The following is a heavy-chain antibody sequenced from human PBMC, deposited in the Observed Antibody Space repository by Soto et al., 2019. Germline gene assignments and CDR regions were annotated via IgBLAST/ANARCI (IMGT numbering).Heavy chain of an antibody. D-gene: IGHD2-21*02. CDR3: ARAQEYDDCLDS. Sequence: QVQFVQSGAEVKKPGASVKVSCKASGYTFTRYNVHWVRQAPGQRLEWMGWINPGSGRTRYSQNVQGRVTFTRDTSANTTYTGLSGLISDDTAVCCCARAQEYDDCLDSWGQGTLVTVSS. V-gene: IGHV1-3*01. J-gene: IGHJ4*02. CDR1: GYTFTRYN. CDR2: INPGSGRT.